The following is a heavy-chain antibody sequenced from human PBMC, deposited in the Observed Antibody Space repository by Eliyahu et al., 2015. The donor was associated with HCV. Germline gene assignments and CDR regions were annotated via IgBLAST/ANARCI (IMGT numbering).Heavy chain of an antibody. J-gene: IGHJ4*02. V-gene: IGHV3-9*01. Sequence: EVQLVESGGGLVQPGRSLRLSCAASGFTFGDYAMHWVRQAPGKGLEWVSGISWNSGSIGYADSVKGRFTISRDNAKNSLYLQMNSLRAEDTALYYCAKDNGENGGYYFDYWGQGTLVTVSS. D-gene: IGHD3-10*01. CDR3: AKDNGENGGYYFDY. CDR1: GFTFGDYA. CDR2: ISWNSGSI.